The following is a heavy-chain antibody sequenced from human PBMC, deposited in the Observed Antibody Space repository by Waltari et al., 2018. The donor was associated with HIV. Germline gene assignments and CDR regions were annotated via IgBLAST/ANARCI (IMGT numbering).Heavy chain of an antibody. J-gene: IGHJ6*02. CDR2: IYYSGST. Sequence: QVQLQESGPGLVKPSETLSLTCTVSGGSISSYYWSWIRQPPGKGLEWIWYIYYSGSTNYNPSLKSRVTISVDTSKNQFSLKLSSVTAADTAVYYCARHPFITMIRGGYYYGMDVWGQWTTVTVSS. D-gene: IGHD3-22*01. CDR1: GGSISSYY. V-gene: IGHV4-59*08. CDR3: ARHPFITMIRGGYYYGMDV.